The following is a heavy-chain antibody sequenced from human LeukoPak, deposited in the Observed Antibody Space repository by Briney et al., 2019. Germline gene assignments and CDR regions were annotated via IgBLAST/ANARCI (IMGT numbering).Heavy chain of an antibody. Sequence: GGSLRLSCAAPGFTFRSHIISWIRQPPGKGLEWVANMRQDGSEKFYVDSVKGRFTISRDDAKNSLYLQMDSLRAEDTALYYCAREGDAFDFWGQGTMVTVSS. CDR3: AREGDAFDF. CDR2: MRQDGSEK. V-gene: IGHV3-7*01. J-gene: IGHJ3*01. CDR1: GFTFRSHI.